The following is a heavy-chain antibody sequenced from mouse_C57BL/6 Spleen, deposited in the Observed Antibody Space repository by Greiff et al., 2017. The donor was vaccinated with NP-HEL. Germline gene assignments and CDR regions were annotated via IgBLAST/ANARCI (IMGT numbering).Heavy chain of an antibody. CDR3: ARTPVATAAGYFDV. V-gene: IGHV1-69*01. D-gene: IGHD1-1*01. CDR2: IDPSDSYT. CDR1: GYTFTSYW. J-gene: IGHJ1*03. Sequence: QVQLQQPGAELVMPGASVKLSCTASGYTFTSYWMHWVKQRPGQGLEWIGEIDPSDSYTNYNQKFKGKSTLTVDKSSSTAYMQLSSLTSEDSAVYYYARTPVATAAGYFDVWGKGTTVTVSS.